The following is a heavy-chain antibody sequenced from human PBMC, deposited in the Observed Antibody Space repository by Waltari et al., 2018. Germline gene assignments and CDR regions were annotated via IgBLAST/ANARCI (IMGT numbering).Heavy chain of an antibody. D-gene: IGHD4-17*01. J-gene: IGHJ6*02. CDR2: IYSGGST. V-gene: IGHV3-53*01. CDR3: ARYGDYAYYGMDV. Sequence: EVQLVESGGGLIQPGGSLRLSCAASGFTVSSNYMSWVRQAPGKGLEWVSVIYSGGSTYYADSVKGRFTIYRDNSKNTLYLQMNSLRAEDTAVYYCARYGDYAYYGMDVWGQGTTVTVSS. CDR1: GFTVSSNY.